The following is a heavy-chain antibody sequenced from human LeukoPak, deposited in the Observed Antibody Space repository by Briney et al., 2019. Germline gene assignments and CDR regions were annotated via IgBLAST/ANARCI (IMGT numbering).Heavy chain of an antibody. CDR1: GFTFSSYA. CDR2: ISGSGGST. J-gene: IGHJ4*02. Sequence: GSLRLSCAASGFTFSSYAMSWVRQAPGKGLEWVSAISGSGGSTYYADSVKGRFTISRDNSNNTLYLQMNSLRAEDAAVYYCAKAPVTSCRGAFCYPFDYWGQGTLVTVSS. V-gene: IGHV3-23*01. CDR3: AKAPVTSCRGAFCYPFDY. D-gene: IGHD2-15*01.